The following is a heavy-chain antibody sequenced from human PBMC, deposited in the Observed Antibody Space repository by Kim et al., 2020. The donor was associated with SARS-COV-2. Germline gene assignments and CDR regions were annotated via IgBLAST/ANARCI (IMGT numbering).Heavy chain of an antibody. D-gene: IGHD6-19*01. CDR3: TTSHAVAGKGNWFDP. J-gene: IGHJ5*02. CDR2: LYSGGRA. CDR1: GITVSNNY. V-gene: IGHV3-53*01. Sequence: GGSLRLSCSASGITVSNNYLNWVRQAPGKGLEWVSFLYSGGRADYADSVKGRFTMSSDTSKNTVYLQMNSRRVADTAVYYCTTSHAVAGKGNWFDPWGQGPLVTVSS.